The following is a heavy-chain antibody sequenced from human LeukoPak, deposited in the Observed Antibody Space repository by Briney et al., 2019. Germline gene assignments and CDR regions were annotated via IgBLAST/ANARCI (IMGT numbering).Heavy chain of an antibody. V-gene: IGHV1-69*05. D-gene: IGHD3-10*01. Sequence: SVKVSCKASGGTFSSYAISWVRQAPGQGLEWMGGIIPIFGTANYAQKFQGRVTITTDESTSTAYMELSSLRSEDTAVYYCARAYYYGSGSQQWSYYFDYWGQGTLVTVSS. CDR2: IIPIFGTA. J-gene: IGHJ4*02. CDR1: GGTFSSYA. CDR3: ARAYYYGSGSQQWSYYFDY.